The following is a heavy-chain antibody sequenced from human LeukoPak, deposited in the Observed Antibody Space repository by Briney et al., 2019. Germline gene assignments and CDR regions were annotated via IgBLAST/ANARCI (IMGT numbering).Heavy chain of an antibody. J-gene: IGHJ3*02. CDR1: ADSIRSRAYY. D-gene: IGHD3-10*01. CDR3: AREPYGSVSFLGAFDI. V-gene: IGHV4-39*01. Sequence: SETLSLTCAVSADSIRSRAYYWGWIRQPPGKGLEWIGSIYYSGSTYYNPSLKSRVTISIDTSKNQFSLKLSSVTAADTAVYYCAREPYGSVSFLGAFDIWGQGTMVTVSS. CDR2: IYYSGST.